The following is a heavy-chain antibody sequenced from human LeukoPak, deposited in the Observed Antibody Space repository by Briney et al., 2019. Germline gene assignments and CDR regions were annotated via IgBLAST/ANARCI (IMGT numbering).Heavy chain of an antibody. CDR2: IYYSGST. CDR3: AREGAAPRWFGP. Sequence: PSETLSLTCTVSGGSISSSSYYWGWIRQPPGKGLEWIGSIYYSGSTYYNPSLKSRVTISVDTSKNQFSLKLSSVTAADTAVYYCAREGAAPRWFGPWGQGTLVTVSS. V-gene: IGHV4-39*07. D-gene: IGHD3-16*01. J-gene: IGHJ5*02. CDR1: GGSISSSSYY.